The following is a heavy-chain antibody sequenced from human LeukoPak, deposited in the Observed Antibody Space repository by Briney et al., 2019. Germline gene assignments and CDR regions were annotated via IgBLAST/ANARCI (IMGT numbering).Heavy chain of an antibody. V-gene: IGHV3-21*01. CDR2: ISSSSSYI. CDR3: ARDSRNWNYAY. CDR1: GFTFSSYW. D-gene: IGHD1-7*01. J-gene: IGHJ4*02. Sequence: PGGSLRLSCAASGFTFSSYWMSWVRQAPGKGLEWVSSISSSSSYIYYADSVKGRFTISRDNAKNSLYLQMNSLRAEDTAVYYCARDSRNWNYAYWGQGTLVTVSS.